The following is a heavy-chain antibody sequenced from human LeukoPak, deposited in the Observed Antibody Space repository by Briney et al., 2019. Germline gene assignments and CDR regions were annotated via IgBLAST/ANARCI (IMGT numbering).Heavy chain of an antibody. V-gene: IGHV1-8*01. J-gene: IGHJ6*03. D-gene: IGHD6-13*01. Sequence: ASVKVSCKASGYTFISYDINWVRQATGQGLEWMGWMNPNSGNTGYAQKFQGRVTMTRNTSISTAYMELSSLRSEDTAVYYCARTAYSSSWYAYYYYYYMDVWGKGTTVTISS. CDR3: ARTAYSSSWYAYYYYYYMDV. CDR1: GYTFISYD. CDR2: MNPNSGNT.